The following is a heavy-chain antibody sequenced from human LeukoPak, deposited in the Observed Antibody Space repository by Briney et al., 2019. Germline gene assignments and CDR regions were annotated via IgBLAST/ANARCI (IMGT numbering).Heavy chain of an antibody. D-gene: IGHD2-21*01. CDR2: ISGSGGST. Sequence: QTGGSLRLSCAASGFTFSSYAMSWVRQAPGKGLEWVSAISGSGGSTYYTDSVKGRFTISRDNSKNTLYLQMNSLRAEDTAVYYCAKDRGECGGDCYDFDYWGQGTLVTVSS. J-gene: IGHJ4*02. CDR3: AKDRGECGGDCYDFDY. CDR1: GFTFSSYA. V-gene: IGHV3-23*01.